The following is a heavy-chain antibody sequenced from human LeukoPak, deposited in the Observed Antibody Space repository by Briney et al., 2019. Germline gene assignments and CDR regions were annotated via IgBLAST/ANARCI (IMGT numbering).Heavy chain of an antibody. D-gene: IGHD6-13*01. CDR2: INWNGGST. V-gene: IGHV3-20*04. CDR1: GFTFDDYG. CDR3: ARDLYSRSWYFVSPGGY. J-gene: IGHJ4*02. Sequence: GGSLRLSCGASGFTFDDYGISWVRQAPGKGLEWVSGINWNGGSTGYVDSVKGRFTISRDNAKNSLYLQMNSLRAEDTALYYCARDLYSRSWYFVSPGGYWGQGTLVTVSS.